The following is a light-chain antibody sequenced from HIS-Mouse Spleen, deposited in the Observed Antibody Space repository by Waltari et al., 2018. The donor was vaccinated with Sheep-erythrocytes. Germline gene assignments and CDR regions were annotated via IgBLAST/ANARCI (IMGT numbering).Light chain of an antibody. CDR3: QQFNSHPMYT. CDR2: DAS. Sequence: AIQLTQSPSSLSASVGDRVTITCRASQGISSALAWYQQKPGKTLKLLIYDASSLESGVPSRFSGSGSGTDFTLTISSLQPEDFATYYCQQFNSHPMYTFGQGTKLEIK. V-gene: IGKV1-13*02. J-gene: IGKJ2*01. CDR1: QGISSA.